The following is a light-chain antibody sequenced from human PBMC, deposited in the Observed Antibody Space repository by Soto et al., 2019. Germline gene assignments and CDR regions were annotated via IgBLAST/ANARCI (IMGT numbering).Light chain of an antibody. J-gene: IGKJ2*01. V-gene: IGKV1-39*01. CDR3: QQSYSTPYT. Sequence: DIQMTQSPSSLSASVADRVTITCRASQSISSYLNWYQQKPGKAPKLLIYAASSLQSEVPSRFSGSGSGTDFTLTISSLQPEDFATYYCQQSYSTPYTFGQGTKLQIK. CDR1: QSISSY. CDR2: AAS.